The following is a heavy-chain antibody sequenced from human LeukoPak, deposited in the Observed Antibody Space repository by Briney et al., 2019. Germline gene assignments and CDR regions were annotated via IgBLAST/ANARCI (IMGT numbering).Heavy chain of an antibody. Sequence: PSETLSLTCTVSGGTISSSSYYWRWIRQTPGKGLEWIGYIYHSGSTYYNPSLKSRVTISLDSSKNKFFLKLSSVTAADTAVYYCANSTGTAYCSSTSCYDSYYYYYMDVWGKGTTVTVSS. CDR1: GGTISSSSYY. CDR3: ANSTGTAYCSSTSCYDSYYYYYMDV. D-gene: IGHD2-2*01. CDR2: IYHSGST. J-gene: IGHJ6*03. V-gene: IGHV4-30-2*02.